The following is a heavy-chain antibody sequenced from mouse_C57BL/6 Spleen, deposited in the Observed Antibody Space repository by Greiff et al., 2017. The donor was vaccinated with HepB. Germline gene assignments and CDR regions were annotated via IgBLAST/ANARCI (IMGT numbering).Heavy chain of an antibody. J-gene: IGHJ4*01. V-gene: IGHV1-59*01. CDR3: AREGGKGFYFAMDY. D-gene: IGHD3-3*01. CDR1: GYTFTSYW. Sequence: VQLQQSGAELVRPGTSVKLSCKASGYTFTSYWMHWVKQRPGQGLEWIGVIDPSDSYTNYNQKFKGKATLTVDTSSSTAYMQLSSLTSEDSAVYYCAREGGKGFYFAMDYWGQGTSVTVSS. CDR2: IDPSDSYT.